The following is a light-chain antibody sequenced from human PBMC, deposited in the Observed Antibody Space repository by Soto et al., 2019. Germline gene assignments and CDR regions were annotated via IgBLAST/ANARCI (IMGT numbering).Light chain of an antibody. Sequence: QSVLTQPASVSGSPGQSITISCTGTSSDVGGYNYVSWYQQHPGKAPKLMIYEVTNRPSGVSTRFSASKSGNTASLTISGLQAEDEADYYCQSYDSSLSGYVFGTGTKVTVL. V-gene: IGLV2-14*01. J-gene: IGLJ1*01. CDR2: EVT. CDR3: QSYDSSLSGYV. CDR1: SSDVGGYNY.